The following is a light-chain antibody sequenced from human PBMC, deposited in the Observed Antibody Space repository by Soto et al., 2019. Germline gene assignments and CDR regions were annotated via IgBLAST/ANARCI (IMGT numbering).Light chain of an antibody. CDR1: LSVSND. V-gene: IGKV3-15*01. CDR3: QQYNNWPLT. CDR2: GAS. J-gene: IGKJ4*01. Sequence: EIVMTQSPATLSVSPGERATLSCRASLSVSNDLAWYQQKPGQAPRLLIYGASTRATGIPARFSGSGSGTEFTLTISSLQSEDFAVYYCQQYNNWPLTFGGGTKVEVK.